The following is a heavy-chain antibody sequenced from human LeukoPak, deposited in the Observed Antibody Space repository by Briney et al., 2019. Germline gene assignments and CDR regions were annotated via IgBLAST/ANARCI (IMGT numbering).Heavy chain of an antibody. CDR2: IDYSWSA. CDR3: ARATYSGYDFGY. V-gene: IGHV4-39*07. Sequence: KSSETLSPTCTVSGDSISSNHYFWGWIRQPPGKGLEWIGSIDYSWSAYYNPSLKSRVTISIDTSKNQFSLKLNSVTAADTAMYYCARATYSGYDFGYWGRGTLVTVSS. D-gene: IGHD5-12*01. CDR1: GDSISSNHYF. J-gene: IGHJ4*02.